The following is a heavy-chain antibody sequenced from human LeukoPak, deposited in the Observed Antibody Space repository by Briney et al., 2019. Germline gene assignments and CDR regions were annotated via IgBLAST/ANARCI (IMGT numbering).Heavy chain of an antibody. CDR2: INHSGST. Sequence: PSETLSLTCAVYGGSFSGYYWSWVRQPPGKGLEWIGEINHSGSTNYNPSLKSRVTLSVDTSKNQFSLKLSSVTAAYTAVYYCARAYYGSGSYYRVRGQGTLVTVAS. J-gene: IGHJ4*02. CDR3: ARAYYGSGSYYRV. V-gene: IGHV4-34*01. CDR1: GGSFSGYY. D-gene: IGHD3-10*01.